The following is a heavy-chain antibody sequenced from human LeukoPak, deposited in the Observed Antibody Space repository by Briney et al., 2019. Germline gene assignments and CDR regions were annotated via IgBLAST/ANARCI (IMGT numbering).Heavy chain of an antibody. J-gene: IGHJ4*02. CDR2: INHSGST. V-gene: IGHV4-34*01. CDR3: ATHVRPLEYSSSSGNY. Sequence: SETLSLTCAVYGGSFSGYYWSWIRQPPGKGLEWIGEINHSGSTNYNPSLKSRVTISVDTSKNQFSLKLSSVTAADTAVYYCATHVRPLEYSSSSGNYWGQGTLVTVSS. CDR1: GGSFSGYY. D-gene: IGHD6-6*01.